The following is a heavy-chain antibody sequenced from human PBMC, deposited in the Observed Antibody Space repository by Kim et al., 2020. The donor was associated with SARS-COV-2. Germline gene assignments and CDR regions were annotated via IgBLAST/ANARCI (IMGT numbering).Heavy chain of an antibody. CDR1: GFTFSDYF. J-gene: IGHJ4*02. CDR2: IDQDGNEK. CDR3: LGGLGWLPDF. V-gene: IGHV3-7*01. Sequence: GGSLRLSCAVSGFTFSDYFMGWVRQAPGKGLEWVANIDQDGNEKNYVDSVKGRFTISRNNSKSSLYLQMHRLRADDTAVYYCLGGLGWLPDFWGQGTLVTVSS. D-gene: IGHD5-12*01.